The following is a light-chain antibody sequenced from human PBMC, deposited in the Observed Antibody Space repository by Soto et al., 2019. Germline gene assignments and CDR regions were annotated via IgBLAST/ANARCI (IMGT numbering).Light chain of an antibody. CDR2: GND. V-gene: IGLV1-40*01. CDR3: QSYDSSLGGSV. Sequence: QSVLTQPPSVSGAPGQRVTISCTGSRSNIGEGYGVFWYQQVPGTAPKLLMYGNDHRPSGVPDRFSGSKSGTSASLAITGLQPEDEADYHCQSYDSSLGGSVFGGGTQLTVL. J-gene: IGLJ3*02. CDR1: RSNIGEGYG.